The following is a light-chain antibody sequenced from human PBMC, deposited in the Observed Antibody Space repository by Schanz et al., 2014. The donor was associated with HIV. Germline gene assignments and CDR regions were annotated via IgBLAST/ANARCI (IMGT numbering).Light chain of an antibody. J-gene: IGKJ1*01. CDR2: GAS. CDR3: QQYGSSPL. CDR1: QSVSSY. V-gene: IGKV3-20*01. Sequence: EIVLTQSPATLSLSPGERATLSCRASQSVSSYLAWYQQKPGQAPRLLIYGASIRATGIPDRFSGSGSGTDFTLTISRLEPEDFAVYYCQQYGSSPLFGQGTKVEIK.